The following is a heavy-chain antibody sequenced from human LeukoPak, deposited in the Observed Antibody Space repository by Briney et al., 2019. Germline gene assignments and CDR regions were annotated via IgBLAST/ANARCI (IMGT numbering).Heavy chain of an antibody. CDR1: GFTFSTYS. CDR3: ARGDCSPPGLLCYNYYGLDV. J-gene: IGHJ6*02. V-gene: IGHV3-48*04. Sequence: PGGSLRLSCAASGFTFSTYSMNWVRQAPGKGLEWVSYISSSGSTIYYADSVKGRFTISRDNAKNSLYLQMNSLRAEDTAVYYCARGDCSPPGLLCYNYYGLDVWGQGTTVTVSS. D-gene: IGHD3-10*02. CDR2: ISSSGSTI.